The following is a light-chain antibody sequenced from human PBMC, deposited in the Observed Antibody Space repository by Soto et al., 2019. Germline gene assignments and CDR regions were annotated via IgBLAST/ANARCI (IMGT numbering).Light chain of an antibody. CDR2: AAS. Sequence: DIQMTQSPSSLSASVGDRVTITFRASQGISNYLAWYQQKPGKVPKVLIYAASTLQSGVPSRFSGSESGTDFNLTISSLQPEDVATYYCQKYTSAPVAFGPGTKVHIK. CDR3: QKYTSAPVA. V-gene: IGKV1-27*01. J-gene: IGKJ3*01. CDR1: QGISNY.